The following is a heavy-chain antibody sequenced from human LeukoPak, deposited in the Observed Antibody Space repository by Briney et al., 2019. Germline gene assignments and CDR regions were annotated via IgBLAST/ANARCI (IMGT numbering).Heavy chain of an antibody. Sequence: GGSLRLSCAASGFTFSSYGMHWVRQAPGKGLEWVAVISYDGSNKYYADSVKGRFTISRDNSKNTLYLQMNSLRAEDTAVYYCARDSVAATRAFDIWGQGTMVTVSS. CDR3: ARDSVAATRAFDI. D-gene: IGHD6-13*01. CDR2: ISYDGSNK. V-gene: IGHV3-30*03. J-gene: IGHJ3*02. CDR1: GFTFSSYG.